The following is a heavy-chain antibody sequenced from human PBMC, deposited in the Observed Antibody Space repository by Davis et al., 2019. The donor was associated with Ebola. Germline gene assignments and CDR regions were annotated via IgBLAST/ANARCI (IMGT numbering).Heavy chain of an antibody. CDR3: ARDLVWNDY. CDR2: ISYDGSNK. D-gene: IGHD1-1*01. CDR1: GFTFISYA. J-gene: IGHJ4*02. Sequence: GESLKISCAASGFTFISYAMHWVRQAPGKGLEWVAVISYDGSNKYYADSVKGRFTISRDNSKNTLYLQMNSLRAEDTAFYYCARDLVWNDYWGQGTLVTVSS. V-gene: IGHV3-30-3*01.